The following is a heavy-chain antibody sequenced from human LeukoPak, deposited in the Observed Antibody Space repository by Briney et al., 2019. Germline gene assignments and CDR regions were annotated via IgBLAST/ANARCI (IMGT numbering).Heavy chain of an antibody. CDR2: ISGGGGTT. D-gene: IGHD3-10*01. CDR1: GFTFSSYS. CDR3: AKASTFGELNRPLDY. V-gene: IGHV3-23*01. J-gene: IGHJ4*02. Sequence: GGSLRLSCAASGFTFSSYSMNWVRQAPGKGLEWVSTISGGGGTTYYSDPVKGRFTISRDNSKNTLFLQMNSLRAEDTAIYYCAKASTFGELNRPLDYWGQGTLVTVSS.